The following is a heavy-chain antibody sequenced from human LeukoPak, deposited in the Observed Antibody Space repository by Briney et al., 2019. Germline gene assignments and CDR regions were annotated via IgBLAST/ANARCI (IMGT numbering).Heavy chain of an antibody. CDR3: ARGQFHYGSGTFYPMDS. CDR2: IYSGGST. V-gene: IGHV3-66*01. CDR1: RFTVSNNY. J-gene: IGHJ4*02. D-gene: IGHD3-10*01. Sequence: GGSLRLSCAASRFTVSNNYIAWVRQAPGKGLEWVSVIYSGGSTYYADSVKGRFSLSRDNSKNTLYLQMSSLTDEDTAVYHCARGQFHYGSGTFYPMDSWGQGTLVTVSS.